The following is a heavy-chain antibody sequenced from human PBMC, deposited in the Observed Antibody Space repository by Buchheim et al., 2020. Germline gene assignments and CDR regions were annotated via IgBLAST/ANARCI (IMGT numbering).Heavy chain of an antibody. CDR3: ADLDVY. J-gene: IGHJ4*02. V-gene: IGHV3-7*01. CDR1: GPTSTPPP. Sequence: EVQLVASGGGLVQPGESLRLSCAASGPTSTPPPPAWVRQAPGRGLEWVATINGDGSQLYYEDSVKGRFTISRDNGKESLYLQMNSLRVDDTAVYYCADLDVYWGQGTL. CDR2: INGDGSQL.